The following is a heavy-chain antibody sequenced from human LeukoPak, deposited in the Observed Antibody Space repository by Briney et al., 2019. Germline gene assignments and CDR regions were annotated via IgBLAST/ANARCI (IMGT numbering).Heavy chain of an antibody. CDR1: GYSISSGYY. J-gene: IGHJ6*03. D-gene: IGHD4-17*01. Sequence: PSETLSLTCTVSGYSISSGYYWGWIRQPPGKGLEWIGSIYHSGSTYYNPSLKSRVTISVDTSKNQFSLKLSSVTAADTAVYYCARAAYDYGEGAPYYYYMDVWGKGTTVTVSS. V-gene: IGHV4-38-2*02. CDR3: ARAAYDYGEGAPYYYYMDV. CDR2: IYHSGST.